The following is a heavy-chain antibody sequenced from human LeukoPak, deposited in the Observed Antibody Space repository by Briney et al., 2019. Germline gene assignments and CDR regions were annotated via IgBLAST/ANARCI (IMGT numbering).Heavy chain of an antibody. V-gene: IGHV3-48*04. CDR3: VRARELDV. CDR2: SSPGDSTI. D-gene: IGHD3-10*01. Sequence: GGSLRLSCVTSGFSYVNYNMNWVRQAPGRGLEWLAFSSPGDSTIYYADSVKGRFTTSRDDARNSVFLQMNSLRAEDTAVYYCVRARELDVWGKGTTVTVSS. CDR1: GFSYVNYN. J-gene: IGHJ6*04.